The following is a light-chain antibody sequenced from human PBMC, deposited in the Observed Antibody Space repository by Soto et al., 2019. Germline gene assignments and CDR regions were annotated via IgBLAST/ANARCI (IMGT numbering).Light chain of an antibody. J-gene: IGKJ4*01. CDR3: QQYNSSPST. CDR2: GAS. Sequence: EIVLTQSPGTLSLSPGERATLSCRASQSVSSSYSAWYQQKPGQAPRLLIYGASSRATGIPDRVSGSGSGTDITLTISRLEPGDFAVYYCQQYNSSPSTFGGATTVEIK. CDR1: QSVSSSY. V-gene: IGKV3-20*01.